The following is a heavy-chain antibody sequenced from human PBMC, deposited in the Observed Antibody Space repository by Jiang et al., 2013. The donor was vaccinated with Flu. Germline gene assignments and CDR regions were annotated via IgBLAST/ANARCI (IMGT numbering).Heavy chain of an antibody. V-gene: IGHV3-23*01. CDR1: GFTFGNYA. CDR2: ISGGGDGT. CDR3: AKLKDYFDSSGSFDH. D-gene: IGHD3-22*01. J-gene: IGHJ4*02. Sequence: VQLLESGGGLVQPGGSLRLSCAASGFTFGNYAMSWVRQAPGKGLEWVSSISGGGDGTYYADSVKGRFTISRDNSKNTLYLQMISLRAEDTAVYYCAKLKDYFDSSGSFDHWGQGTLVTVSS.